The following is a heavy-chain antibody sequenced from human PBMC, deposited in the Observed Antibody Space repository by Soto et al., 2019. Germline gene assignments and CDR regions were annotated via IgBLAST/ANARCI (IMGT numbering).Heavy chain of an antibody. CDR1: GFTFGDYA. Sequence: PGGSLRLSCTASGFTFGDYAMSWVRQAPGKGLEWVGFIRSKAYGGTTEYAASVKGRFTISRDDSKSIAYLQMNSLKTEDTAVYYCTRGSLSGNPYYYGMDVWGQGTTVTVSS. V-gene: IGHV3-49*04. D-gene: IGHD3-10*01. CDR2: IRSKAYGGTT. J-gene: IGHJ6*02. CDR3: TRGSLSGNPYYYGMDV.